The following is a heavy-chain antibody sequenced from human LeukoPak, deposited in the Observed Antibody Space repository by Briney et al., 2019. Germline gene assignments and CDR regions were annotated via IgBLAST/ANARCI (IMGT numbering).Heavy chain of an antibody. CDR1: GYTFTSYY. CDR3: AREVRGGIAAYYFDY. J-gene: IGHJ4*02. V-gene: IGHV1-69*04. Sequence: GASVKVSCKASGYTFTSYYMHWVRQAPGQGLEWMGRIIPILGIANYAQKFQGRVSITADKSTSTAYMELSSLRSEDTAVYYCAREVRGGIAAYYFDYWGQGTLVTVSS. D-gene: IGHD6-25*01. CDR2: IIPILGIA.